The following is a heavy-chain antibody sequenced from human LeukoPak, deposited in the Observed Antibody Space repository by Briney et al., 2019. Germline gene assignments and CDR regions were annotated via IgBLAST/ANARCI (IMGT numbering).Heavy chain of an antibody. D-gene: IGHD1-26*01. Sequence: PGGSLRLSCAASGFTFSNYGMHWVRQAAGKGLEWVAFIRYDGSNKYYTDSVKGRFTISRDNSKNTLYLQMNSLRAEDTAVYYCGKDSWEVEATSEIDYWGQGTLVTVSS. CDR2: IRYDGSNK. V-gene: IGHV3-30*02. J-gene: IGHJ4*02. CDR3: GKDSWEVEATSEIDY. CDR1: GFTFSNYG.